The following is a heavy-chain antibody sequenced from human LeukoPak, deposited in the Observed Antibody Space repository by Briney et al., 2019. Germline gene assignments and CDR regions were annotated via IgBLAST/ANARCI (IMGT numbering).Heavy chain of an antibody. CDR3: ASHRGSYGVVDY. J-gene: IGHJ4*02. D-gene: IGHD1-26*01. CDR2: IYYSGNT. Sequence: PSETLSLTCTVSGGSISSSSYYWAWIRQPPGKGLEWIGSIYYSGNTYYKSSLKSRVTIAVDTSKNQFSLKLSSVTAADTAVYYCASHRGSYGVVDYWGQGTLVTVSS. V-gene: IGHV4-39*07. CDR1: GGSISSSSYY.